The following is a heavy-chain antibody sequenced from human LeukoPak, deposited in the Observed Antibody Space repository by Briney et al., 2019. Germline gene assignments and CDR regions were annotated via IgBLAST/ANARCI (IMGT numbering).Heavy chain of an antibody. V-gene: IGHV3-30*02. D-gene: IGHD1-1*01. Sequence: PGGSLRLSCAASRFTFTDYGIHWVRQAPGKGLEWVAFIRYDGTIKYYADSVKGRFTISRDNSRNTLYLQMNSLRTEDTAVYYCAKEGTASKPSDLDYWGQGTLVTVSS. CDR1: RFTFTDYG. J-gene: IGHJ4*02. CDR2: IRYDGTIK. CDR3: AKEGTASKPSDLDY.